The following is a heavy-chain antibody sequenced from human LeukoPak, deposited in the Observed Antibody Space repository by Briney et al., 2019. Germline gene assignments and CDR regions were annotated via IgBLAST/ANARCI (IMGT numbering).Heavy chain of an antibody. D-gene: IGHD3-10*01. CDR3: ARHDAVVWFGELFGWFDP. CDR2: FYYSGST. V-gene: IGHV4-59*08. CDR1: GGSSRSSY. J-gene: IGHJ5*02. Sequence: PSETLFLTCTGSGGSSRSSYWTWIRQPPGKGVEGIGYFYYSGSTNYNPSLKRRVTMSGDTSKNQFSLKLSSVTAADTAVYYLARHDAVVWFGELFGWFDPWGQGTLVTVSS.